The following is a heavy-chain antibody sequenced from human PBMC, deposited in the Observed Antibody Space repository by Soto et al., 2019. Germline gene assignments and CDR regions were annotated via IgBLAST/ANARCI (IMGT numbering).Heavy chain of an antibody. J-gene: IGHJ6*03. CDR2: IHLSGGT. D-gene: IGHD3-10*02. Sequence: QVQLQESGPGLVKPSQTLSLTCTVSGGSISSGGYYWSWIRQHPGKGLGWIGYIHLSGGTNYNPSLRRRFTLPVDTSKTQSSLKLRAVTAPHTAVYYGASFGRAFVRLSSIGDYNMDVWGKGTTVTVPS. CDR3: ASFGRAFVRLSSIGDYNMDV. CDR1: GGSISSGGYY. V-gene: IGHV4-31*03.